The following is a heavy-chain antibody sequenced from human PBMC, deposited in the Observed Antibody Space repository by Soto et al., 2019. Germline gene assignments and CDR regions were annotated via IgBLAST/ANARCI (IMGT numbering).Heavy chain of an antibody. D-gene: IGHD5-12*01. J-gene: IGHJ5*02. CDR1: GGSIISYY. CDR3: ARGRDGYNWFDP. CDR2: IYYSGST. Sequence: SETLSLTCTVSGGSIISYYCIWIRQPPGKGLEWIGYIYYSGSTNYNPSLKSRVTISVDTSRNQFSLKLSSVTAADTAVYYCARGRDGYNWFDPWGQGTLVTVSS. V-gene: IGHV4-59*01.